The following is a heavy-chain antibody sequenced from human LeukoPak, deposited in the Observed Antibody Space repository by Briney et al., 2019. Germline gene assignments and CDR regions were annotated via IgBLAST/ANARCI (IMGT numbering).Heavy chain of an antibody. V-gene: IGHV1-2*06. D-gene: IGHD2-15*01. CDR3: ARAAGYCSGGTCLYYFDY. Sequence: GASVKVSCKTSGYIFTDYYMHWVRQAPGQGLEWMGRINANGGGTNYAQKFQGRVSLTRDTSISTAYMELSRLRSDDTAVYYCARAAGYCSGGTCLYYFDYWGQGTLVTVSS. J-gene: IGHJ4*02. CDR2: INANGGGT. CDR1: GYIFTDYY.